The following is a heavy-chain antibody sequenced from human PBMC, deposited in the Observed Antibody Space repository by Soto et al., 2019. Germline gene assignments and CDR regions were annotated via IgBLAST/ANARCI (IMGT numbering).Heavy chain of an antibody. CDR2: LHYSGST. CDR1: GGSISSGPYS. CDR3: ARQGGYCSSTNCYGYYAMGV. J-gene: IGHJ6*02. D-gene: IGHD2-2*01. V-gene: IGHV4-39*01. Sequence: QLQLQESGPGLVKPSETLSLTCTVSGGSISSGPYSWGWIRQPPGEGLEWIATLHYSGSTHYSPSLERRVTISVHTSKNQFSLKVTSVTAADTALYYCARQGGYCSSTNCYGYYAMGVWGQGTTVTVSS.